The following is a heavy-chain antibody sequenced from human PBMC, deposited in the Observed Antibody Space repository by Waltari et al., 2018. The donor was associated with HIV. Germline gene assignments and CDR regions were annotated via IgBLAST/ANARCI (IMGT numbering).Heavy chain of an antibody. CDR2: INPNSGGT. CDR3: ASDEAQVFRAMGY. J-gene: IGHJ4*02. CDR1: GYPFTGSY. Sequence: QVQLVQAGAEVKKPGASVKVSCKASGYPFTGSYTHWVREAPGQGLEWRAWINPNSGGTNYAQKFQGRVTMTRDTSISTAYMELSMLRSDDSSAYYCASDEAQVFRAMGYGGQGTLVTVSS. D-gene: IGHD3-10*01. V-gene: IGHV1-2*02.